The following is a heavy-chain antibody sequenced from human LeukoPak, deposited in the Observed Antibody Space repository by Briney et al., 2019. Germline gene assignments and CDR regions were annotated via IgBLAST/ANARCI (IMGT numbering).Heavy chain of an antibody. CDR2: IYYSGST. CDR3: SRVTLAGNSGNYFDY. Sequence: SETLSLTCTVAGGSISSYYWSWIRQPPGKGLEWIGYIYYSGSTNYNPSLKSRVTTSVDTSKNQFSLKLSSVTAADTAVYYCSRVTLAGNSGNYFDYWGQGTLVTVSS. V-gene: IGHV4-59*01. CDR1: GGSISSYY. J-gene: IGHJ4*02. D-gene: IGHD4-23*01.